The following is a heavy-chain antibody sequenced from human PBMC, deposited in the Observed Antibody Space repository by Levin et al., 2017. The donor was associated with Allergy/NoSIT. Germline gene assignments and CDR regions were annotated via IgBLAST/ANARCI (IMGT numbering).Heavy chain of an antibody. Sequence: GESLKISCAASGFTVSSNYMSWVRQAPGKGLEWVSVIYSGGSTYYADSVKGRFTISRDNSKNTLYLQMNSLRAEDTAVYYCARDWGGYSSPYFDYWGQGTLVTVSS. J-gene: IGHJ4*02. CDR3: ARDWGGYSSPYFDY. V-gene: IGHV3-53*01. CDR2: IYSGGST. D-gene: IGHD6-13*01. CDR1: GFTVSSNY.